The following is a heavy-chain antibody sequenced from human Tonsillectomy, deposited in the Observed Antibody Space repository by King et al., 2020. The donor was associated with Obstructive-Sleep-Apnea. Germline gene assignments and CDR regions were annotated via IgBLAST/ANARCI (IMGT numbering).Heavy chain of an antibody. CDR1: GYTFTNYD. V-gene: IGHV1-8*01. CDR3: ARGDVRQQLVLNY. J-gene: IGHJ4*02. D-gene: IGHD6-13*01. Sequence: EQLVQSGAEVKKPGASVKVSCKASGYTFTNYDINWVRQATGQGLEWMGWMNPNSGNRGYAQKFQGRVTMTRNTSINTAYMELSSLRSEDTAEYYCARGDVRQQLVLNYWGQGTLVTVSS. CDR2: MNPNSGNR.